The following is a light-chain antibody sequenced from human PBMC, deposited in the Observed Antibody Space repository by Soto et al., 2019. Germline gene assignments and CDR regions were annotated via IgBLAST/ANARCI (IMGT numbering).Light chain of an antibody. CDR3: QQFAKSST. J-gene: IGKJ1*01. Sequence: IQMTQSPSTLSASVGDRVTITCRASHNIERWMAWYQQKRGRAPSLLIFDATTLHSGVPSRFSGGGSGTEFTITINGLQPDDFATDSCQQFAKSSTFGQGTTVAIK. CDR1: HNIERW. V-gene: IGKV1-5*01. CDR2: DAT.